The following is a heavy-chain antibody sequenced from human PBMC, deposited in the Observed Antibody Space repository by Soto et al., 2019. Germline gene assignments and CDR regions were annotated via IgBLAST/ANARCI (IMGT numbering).Heavy chain of an antibody. D-gene: IGHD5-12*01. J-gene: IGHJ4*02. CDR1: GFTFSSYA. V-gene: IGHV3-30-3*01. Sequence: GGSLRLSCAASGFTFSSYAMHWVRQAPGKGLEWVAVISYDGSNKYYADSVKGRFTISRDNAKNSLYLQMNSLRAEDTAVYYCARVVDGYNDYWGQGTLVTVSS. CDR2: ISYDGSNK. CDR3: ARVVDGYNDY.